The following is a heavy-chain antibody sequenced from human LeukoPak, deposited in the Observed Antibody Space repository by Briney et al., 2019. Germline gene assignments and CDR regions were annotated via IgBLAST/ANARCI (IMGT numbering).Heavy chain of an antibody. CDR3: VKDNSNWYWYFDL. D-gene: IGHD1-1*01. V-gene: IGHV3-23*01. Sequence: TGGSLRLSCAASGFTFNNYAMIWVRQAPGKGLEWVSVISGSGNSTYYADSVKGRFTISRDNSKNTLYLQMNSLRGEDTTVYHYVKDNSNWYWYFDLWGRGTLVTVSS. J-gene: IGHJ2*01. CDR2: ISGSGNST. CDR1: GFTFNNYA.